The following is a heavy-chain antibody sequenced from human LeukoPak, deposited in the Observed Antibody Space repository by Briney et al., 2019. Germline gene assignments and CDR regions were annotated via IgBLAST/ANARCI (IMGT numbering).Heavy chain of an antibody. D-gene: IGHD3-22*01. CDR3: ASWGYYDSSGYYQIDY. Sequence: QPGGSLRLSCAVSGFTVSSNYMSWVRQAPGKGLEWVSVIYSGGSTYYADSVKGRFTISRDNSKNTLYLQMNSLRAEDTAVYYCASWGYYDSSGYYQIDYWGQGTLVTVSS. CDR1: GFTVSSNY. V-gene: IGHV3-66*02. CDR2: IYSGGST. J-gene: IGHJ4*02.